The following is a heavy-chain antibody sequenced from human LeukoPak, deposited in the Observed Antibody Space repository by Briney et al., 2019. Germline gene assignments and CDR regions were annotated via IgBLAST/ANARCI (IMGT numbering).Heavy chain of an antibody. Sequence: SETLSLTCTVSGGSISSYYWSWIRQPAGKGLEWIGRIYTSGSTNYNPSLKSRVTMSVDTSKNQFSLKLSSVTAADTAVYYCAREGGGSYSCYYYYYMDVWGKGTTVTISS. V-gene: IGHV4-4*07. J-gene: IGHJ6*03. D-gene: IGHD1-26*01. CDR3: AREGGGSYSCYYYYYMDV. CDR2: IYTSGST. CDR1: GGSISSYY.